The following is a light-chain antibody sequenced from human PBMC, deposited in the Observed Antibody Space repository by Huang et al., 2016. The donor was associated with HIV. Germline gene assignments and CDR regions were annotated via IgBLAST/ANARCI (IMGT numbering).Light chain of an antibody. CDR3: QQYNNWPPWT. Sequence: ETVMTQSPASLSVSPGERATLSCRASQSVRNNLAWYQQKPGQAPRLLIYGASTRATGIPARFSGSGSGTEFTLTISILQSEDFAFYYCQQYNNWPPWTFGRGTKVEIK. J-gene: IGKJ1*01. V-gene: IGKV3-15*01. CDR1: QSVRNN. CDR2: GAS.